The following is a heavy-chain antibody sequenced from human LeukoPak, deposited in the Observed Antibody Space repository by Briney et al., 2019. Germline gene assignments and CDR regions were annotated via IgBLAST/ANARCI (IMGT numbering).Heavy chain of an antibody. CDR1: GYTFTSYG. J-gene: IGHJ4*02. CDR3: AREMEYSSSWFGDY. CDR2: ISAYNGNT. V-gene: IGHV1-18*01. D-gene: IGHD6-13*01. Sequence: GASVKVSCKASGYTFTSYGITWVRQAPGQGLEWMGWISAYNGNTNYAQKLQGRVTMTTDTSTSTAYMELRSLRSDDTAVYYCAREMEYSSSWFGDYWGQRTLVTVSS.